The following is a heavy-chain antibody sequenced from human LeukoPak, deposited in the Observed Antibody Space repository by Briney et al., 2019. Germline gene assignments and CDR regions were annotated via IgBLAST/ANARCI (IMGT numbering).Heavy chain of an antibody. J-gene: IGHJ5*02. CDR2: INHSGST. Sequence: SETLSLTCAVYGGSFSGYYWSWIRQPPGKGLEWIGEINHSGSTNYNPSLKSRVTISVDTSKNQFSLKLSSVTAADTAVYYCARRPIVGSTGFYFDPWGPGTLVTVSS. CDR3: ARRPIVGSTGFYFDP. D-gene: IGHD1-26*01. CDR1: GGSFSGYY. V-gene: IGHV4-34*01.